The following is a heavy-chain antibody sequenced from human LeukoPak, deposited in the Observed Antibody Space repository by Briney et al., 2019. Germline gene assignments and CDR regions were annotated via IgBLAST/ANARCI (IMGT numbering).Heavy chain of an antibody. CDR2: FKSKVDGGTT. CDR3: ATAPAGYGLDDY. J-gene: IGHJ4*02. Sequence: GGSLRLSCVASGFTFSNAWMSWVRQAPGKGLEWGGRFKSKVDGGTTDYAAPVKGRFTFSRDESKNTLYLQINSLNTEDTAVYYCATAPAGYGLDDYWGQGTLVTVSS. D-gene: IGHD3-16*01. V-gene: IGHV3-15*01. CDR1: GFTFSNAW.